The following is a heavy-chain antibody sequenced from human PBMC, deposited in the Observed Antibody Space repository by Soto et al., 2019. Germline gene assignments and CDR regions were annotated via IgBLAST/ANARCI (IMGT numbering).Heavy chain of an antibody. CDR2: IIPIFGTA. J-gene: IGHJ4*02. CDR1: GGTFTSYS. D-gene: IGHD1-26*01. CDR3: ARDGGRHSGGIDY. V-gene: IGHV1-69*01. Sequence: QVQLVQSGAEVKKPGSSVEVSCKASGGTFTSYSINWVRQAPGQGLEWMGQIIPIFGTANYAQKSQGRVTITADESTSTAYMELSSLRSEDTAGYYCARDGGRHSGGIDYWGQGTLVTVSS.